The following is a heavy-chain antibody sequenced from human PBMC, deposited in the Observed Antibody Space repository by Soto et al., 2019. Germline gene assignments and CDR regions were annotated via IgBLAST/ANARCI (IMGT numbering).Heavy chain of an antibody. CDR1: GFTFSSYS. CDR3: AHFPSGGGYSL. CDR2: ISSSSSYL. V-gene: IGHV3-21*01. Sequence: EVQLVESGGGLVKPGGSLRLSCAASGFTFSSYSMNWVRQAPGKGLEWVSSISSSSSYLYYADSLKGRFTISRDNAKNSLYLQMNSLRAEDTAVYYCAHFPSGGGYSLWGQGTLVTVSS. J-gene: IGHJ4*02. D-gene: IGHD5-18*01.